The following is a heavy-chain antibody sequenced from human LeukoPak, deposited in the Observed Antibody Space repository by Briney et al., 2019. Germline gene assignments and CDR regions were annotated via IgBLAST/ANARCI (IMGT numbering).Heavy chain of an antibody. CDR2: IYYSGST. CDR3: ARNMTAVARLDVFDI. CDR1: GDSMSSSSHY. J-gene: IGHJ3*02. Sequence: SETLSLTCTVSGDSMSSSSHYWGRIRQSPGKGLEWIGSIYYSGSTYYNPSLKSRVTISVDTSKNQFSLELRSVTAADTAIYYCARNMTAVARLDVFDIWGPGTMVTVSS. D-gene: IGHD4-17*01. V-gene: IGHV4-39*01.